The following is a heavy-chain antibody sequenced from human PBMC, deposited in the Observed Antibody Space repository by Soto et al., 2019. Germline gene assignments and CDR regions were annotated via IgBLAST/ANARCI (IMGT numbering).Heavy chain of an antibody. CDR3: ARGGHVVVVTAALDY. CDR1: GYTFTAYY. J-gene: IGHJ4*02. D-gene: IGHD2-21*02. CDR2: VNPSGGHT. Sequence: QVQLVQTGAEVKKPGASVKVSCKASGYTFTAYYIHWVRQAPGQGLEWMGTVNPSGGHTTYAQHFLGRMTMTRDTSTSTLYMELTSLTSVDTAVYYCARGGHVVVVTAALDYWDQGSLITFSS. V-gene: IGHV1-46*01.